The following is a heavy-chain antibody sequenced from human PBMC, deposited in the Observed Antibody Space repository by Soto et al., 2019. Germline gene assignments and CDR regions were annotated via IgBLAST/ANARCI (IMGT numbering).Heavy chain of an antibody. V-gene: IGHV3-23*01. CDR2: ISGTGDRE. CDR1: GVTSSNYA. J-gene: IGHJ4*02. Sequence: PGGSLRLSCVVSGVTSSNYAMSWVRQAPGKGLEWVALISGTGDREHYSESVKGRFSMSRDNTKKTIYLHLSSLRVEATAVYFCAKGRAGDVHRAPYLPVYFFDSWGQGTQVTVSS. CDR3: AKGRAGDVHRAPYLPVYFFDS. D-gene: IGHD2-2*02.